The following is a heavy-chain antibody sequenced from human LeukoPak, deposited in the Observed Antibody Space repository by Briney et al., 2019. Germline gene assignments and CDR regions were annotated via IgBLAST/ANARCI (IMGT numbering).Heavy chain of an antibody. J-gene: IGHJ6*03. V-gene: IGHV3-30*02. CDR3: AKDRVLSRSSPYYSYMDV. D-gene: IGHD6-6*01. CDR2: IRYDGSDK. Sequence: GGSLRLSCTTSGFTFTNYGIHWVRQAPGKGLEWVAFIRYDGSDKYYAGSVKGRFTISRDNSKNTLYLQMNSLTAEDTAVYYCAKDRVLSRSSPYYSYMDVWGKGTTVTVSS. CDR1: GFTFTNYG.